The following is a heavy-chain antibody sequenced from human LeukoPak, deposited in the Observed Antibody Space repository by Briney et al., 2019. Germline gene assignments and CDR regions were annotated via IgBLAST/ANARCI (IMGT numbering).Heavy chain of an antibody. Sequence: GGSLRLSCAASGFAFTSAWMTWVRQAPGKGLEWVANIKQDGGEKFYVDSVKGRFTISRDNAKNSLYLQMNSLRAEDTAVYYCAREDHSNYNYWGQGTLVTVSS. V-gene: IGHV3-7*01. D-gene: IGHD4-11*01. J-gene: IGHJ4*02. CDR2: IKQDGGEK. CDR3: AREDHSNYNY. CDR1: GFAFTSAW.